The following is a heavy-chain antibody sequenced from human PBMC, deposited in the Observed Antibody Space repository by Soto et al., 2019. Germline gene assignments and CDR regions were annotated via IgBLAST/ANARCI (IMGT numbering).Heavy chain of an antibody. CDR2: VDYSGTD. CDR3: ARITGRHLDY. CDR1: SGSISVTNVF. J-gene: IGHJ4*02. D-gene: IGHD1-20*01. V-gene: IGHV4-39*01. Sequence: SETLSLTCTVSSGSISVTNVFWGWVRQPPGKGLEWIGNVDYSGTDYFSPSLATRVTFHVDTSKNQFSLTLYSVTAADTAVYYCARITGRHLDYWGQGILVTVSS.